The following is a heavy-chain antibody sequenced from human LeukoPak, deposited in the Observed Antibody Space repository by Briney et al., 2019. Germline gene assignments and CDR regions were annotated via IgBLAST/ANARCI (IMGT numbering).Heavy chain of an antibody. CDR3: ATSLEMATIMVGIDAFDI. CDR2: IIPIFGTA. Sequence: GASVKVSCKASGGTFSSYAISWVRQAPGQGLEWMGGIIPIFGTANYAQKFQGRVTITTDESTSTAYMELSSLRSEDTAVSYCATSLEMATIMVGIDAFDIWGQGTMVTVSS. D-gene: IGHD5-24*01. CDR1: GGTFSSYA. V-gene: IGHV1-69*05. J-gene: IGHJ3*02.